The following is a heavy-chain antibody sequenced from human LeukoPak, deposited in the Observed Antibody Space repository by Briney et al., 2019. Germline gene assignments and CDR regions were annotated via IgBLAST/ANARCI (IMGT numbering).Heavy chain of an antibody. D-gene: IGHD6-13*01. CDR3: AKDRSLRPAAAGIYYYGMDV. CDR1: GFTFSSYA. Sequence: PGGSLRLSCAASGFTFSSYAMSWVRQAPGKGLEWVSAISGSGGSTYYADSVKGRFTISRDNSKNTLYLQMDSLRAEDTAVYYCAKDRSLRPAAAGIYYYGMDVWGQGTTVTVSS. J-gene: IGHJ6*02. CDR2: ISGSGGST. V-gene: IGHV3-23*01.